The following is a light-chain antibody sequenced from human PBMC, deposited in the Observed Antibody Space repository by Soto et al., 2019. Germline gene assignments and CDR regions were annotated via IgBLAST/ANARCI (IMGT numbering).Light chain of an antibody. CDR1: QGIGDS. Sequence: DIQMTQSPSYVSASVGDRVTITCRASQGIGDSLAWYQQKPGKAPNLLIHTASSLERGVPSRFSGGGSATDFTLTISSLQPEDVATYYCQKHDNSPLTFGGGTKVDI. V-gene: IGKV1-12*01. CDR2: TAS. CDR3: QKHDNSPLT. J-gene: IGKJ4*01.